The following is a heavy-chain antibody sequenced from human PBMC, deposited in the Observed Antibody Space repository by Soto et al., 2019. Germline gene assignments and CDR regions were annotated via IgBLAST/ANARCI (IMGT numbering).Heavy chain of an antibody. D-gene: IGHD3-22*01. CDR2: ISWNSGSI. J-gene: IGHJ4*02. Sequence: SLQLSCAASGFTFDDYAMHWVRQAPGKGLEWVSGISWNSGSIGYADSVKGRFTISRDNAKNSLYLQMNSLRAEDTALYYCAKDHSHSSGYLDYWGQGTLVTVSS. CDR1: GFTFDDYA. CDR3: AKDHSHSSGYLDY. V-gene: IGHV3-9*01.